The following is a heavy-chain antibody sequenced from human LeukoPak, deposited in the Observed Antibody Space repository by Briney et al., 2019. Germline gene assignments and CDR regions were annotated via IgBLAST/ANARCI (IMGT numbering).Heavy chain of an antibody. CDR2: ISSNGGST. Sequence: GGSLRLSCSASGFTFSSYAMHWVRQAPGKGLEYVSAISSNGGSTYYADSVKGRFTISRDNSKNTMYLQMSSLRAEDTAVYYCVKDPLSGSSWQGGWFDPWGQGTLVTVSS. V-gene: IGHV3-64D*09. D-gene: IGHD6-13*01. CDR3: VKDPLSGSSWQGGWFDP. CDR1: GFTFSSYA. J-gene: IGHJ5*02.